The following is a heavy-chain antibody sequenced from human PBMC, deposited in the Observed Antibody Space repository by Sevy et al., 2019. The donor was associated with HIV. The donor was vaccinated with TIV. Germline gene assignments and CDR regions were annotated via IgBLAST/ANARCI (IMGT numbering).Heavy chain of an antibody. CDR3: ARVGPNIAAAGNDY. J-gene: IGHJ4*02. V-gene: IGHV3-74*01. D-gene: IGHD6-13*01. CDR2: INSDGSST. Sequence: GGSLRLSCAASGFTFSSYWMHWVRQAPGKGLVWVSRINSDGSSTSYADSVKGRFTISRDNAKNTLYLQMNSLRAEDTAVYYCARVGPNIAAAGNDYWGQGTLVTVSS. CDR1: GFTFSSYW.